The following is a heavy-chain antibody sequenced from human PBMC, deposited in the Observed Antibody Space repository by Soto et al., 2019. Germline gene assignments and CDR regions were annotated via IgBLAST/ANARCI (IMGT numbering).Heavy chain of an antibody. D-gene: IGHD3-10*01. Sequence: ASVKVSCKASGGTFSSYTISWVRQAPGQGLEWMGRIIPILGIANYGQKFQGRVTITAEKSTSTAYMELSSLRSEDTAVYYCAREGGGYYGSGSPFDPWGQGTLVTVSS. J-gene: IGHJ5*02. CDR1: GGTFSSYT. V-gene: IGHV1-69*04. CDR2: IIPILGIA. CDR3: AREGGGYYGSGSPFDP.